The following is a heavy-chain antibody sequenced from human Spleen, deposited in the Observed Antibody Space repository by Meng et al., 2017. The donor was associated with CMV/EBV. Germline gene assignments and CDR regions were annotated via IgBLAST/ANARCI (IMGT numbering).Heavy chain of an antibody. V-gene: IGHV4-34*12. CDR1: GGSLSGAY. Sequence: HLPQWGAGRLKPSATLSLTCAVNGGSLSGAYWNWIRQPPGKGLEWIGEIIHGGSPSYNPSLKSRVTISIDTSKNQLSLMLSSVTAADTAVYYCARRPTGIDYWGQGTLVTVSS. CDR3: ARRPTGIDY. CDR2: IIHGGSP. D-gene: IGHD2-8*02. J-gene: IGHJ4*02.